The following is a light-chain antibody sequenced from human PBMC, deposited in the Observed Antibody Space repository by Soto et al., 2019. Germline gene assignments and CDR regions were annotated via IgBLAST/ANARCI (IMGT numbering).Light chain of an antibody. Sequence: DILMTQSPDYLSVSLGERATINCKSSQSVLYSPNNKNYLAWYQQKPGQPPKLLIYWASTRESGVPDRFSGSGSGTDFTLTISSLQAEDVAVYYCQQYYSPPWTFGQGTKVDIK. V-gene: IGKV4-1*01. CDR2: WAS. CDR3: QQYYSPPWT. CDR1: QSVLYSPNNKNY. J-gene: IGKJ1*01.